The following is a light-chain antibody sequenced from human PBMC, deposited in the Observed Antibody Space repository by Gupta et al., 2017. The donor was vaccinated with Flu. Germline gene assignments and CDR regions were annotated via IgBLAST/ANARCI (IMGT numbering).Light chain of an antibody. CDR1: STNIGTSY. CDR3: AAWDDSLSGWV. Sequence: QSVLTQPPSVSGTPGQSLTISCSGGSTNIGTSYVYWYQQLPGTAPKLLVYKNSERPSGVPDRFSGSKFGTSASLAVSGLRPEDEGDYHCAAWDDSLSGWVFGGGTRLTVL. CDR2: KNS. V-gene: IGLV1-47*01. J-gene: IGLJ3*02.